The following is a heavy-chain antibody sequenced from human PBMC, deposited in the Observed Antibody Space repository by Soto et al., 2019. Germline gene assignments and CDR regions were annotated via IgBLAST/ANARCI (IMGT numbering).Heavy chain of an antibody. J-gene: IGHJ3*02. D-gene: IGHD3-22*01. V-gene: IGHV2-5*02. CDR2: IYWDDDK. Sequence: QITLKESGPTLEKPTQTLTLTCTVSGFSLSTSGVGVGWIRQPPGKALEWLALIYWDDDKRFSPSLKSRLTITKDTSKNQVVLTMTNMDPVDTATYYCAHGPRYYYDSSGYYPGGAFDIWGQGTMVTVSS. CDR3: AHGPRYYYDSSGYYPGGAFDI. CDR1: GFSLSTSGVG.